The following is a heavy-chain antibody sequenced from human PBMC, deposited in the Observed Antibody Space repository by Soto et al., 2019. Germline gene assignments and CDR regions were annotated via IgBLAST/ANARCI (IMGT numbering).Heavy chain of an antibody. CDR1: GGSFRGYY. CDR3: ARDKITGLFDY. CDR2: INHSGST. Sequence: SETLSLTCAVYGGSFRGYYWTWIRQPPGTGLEWIGEINHSGSTNYNPSLKSRATISVDTSKNPSSLKLTSATAADTDVYYCARDKITGLFDYWGQGPLVTV. V-gene: IGHV4-34*01. D-gene: IGHD2-8*02. J-gene: IGHJ4*02.